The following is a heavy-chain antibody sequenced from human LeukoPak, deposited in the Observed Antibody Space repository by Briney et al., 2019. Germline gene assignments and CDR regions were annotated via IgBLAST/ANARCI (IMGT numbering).Heavy chain of an antibody. CDR1: GGTFSSYA. D-gene: IGHD3-10*01. V-gene: IGHV1-69*13. CDR2: IIPIFGTA. J-gene: IGHJ6*03. Sequence: SVKVSCTASGGTFSSYAISWVRQAPGQGLEWMGGIIPIFGTANYAQKFQGRVTITADESTSTAYMELSSLSSEDTAVYYCARVTMVRGVTDAYYYYYMDVWGKGTTVTISS. CDR3: ARVTMVRGVTDAYYYYYMDV.